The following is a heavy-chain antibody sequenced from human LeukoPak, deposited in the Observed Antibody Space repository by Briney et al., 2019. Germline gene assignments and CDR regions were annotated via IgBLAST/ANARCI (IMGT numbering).Heavy chain of an antibody. J-gene: IGHJ3*02. V-gene: IGHV3-30*18. CDR2: ISYDGSNK. CDR3: AKDRGDYYDSSGYYSGGFDI. D-gene: IGHD3-22*01. CDR1: GFTFSSYG. Sequence: PGGSLRLSCAASGFTFSSYGMHWVRQAPGKGLEWVAVISYDGSNKYYADSVKGRFTISRDNSKNTLYLQMNSLRAGDTAVYYCAKDRGDYYDSSGYYSGGFDIWGQGTMVTVSS.